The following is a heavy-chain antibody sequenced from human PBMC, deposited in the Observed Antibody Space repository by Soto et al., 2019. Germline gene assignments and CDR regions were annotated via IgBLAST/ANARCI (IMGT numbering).Heavy chain of an antibody. J-gene: IGHJ6*02. D-gene: IGHD4-17*01. CDR3: ARDPGYGDYGMDV. CDR2: IYYSGST. Sequence: SETLSLTCTVSGGSISSGGYYWSWIRQHPGKGLEWIGYIYYSGSTYYNPSLKSRVTISVDTSKNQFSLKLSSVTAADTAVYYCARDPGYGDYGMDVWGQGTTVTVSS. CDR1: GGSISSGGYY. V-gene: IGHV4-31*03.